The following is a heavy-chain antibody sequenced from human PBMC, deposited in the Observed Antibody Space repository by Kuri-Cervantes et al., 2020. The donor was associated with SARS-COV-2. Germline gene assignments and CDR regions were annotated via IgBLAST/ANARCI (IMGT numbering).Heavy chain of an antibody. Sequence: ASVKVSCKASGYTFTGYYMHWVRQAPGQGLEWMGWINPNSGGTNYAQKFQGWVTMTRDTSISTAYMELRSLRSEDTAVYYCARGDYGSGVYGEYGMDVWGQGTTVTVSS. D-gene: IGHD3-10*01. CDR1: GYTFTGYY. CDR3: ARGDYGSGVYGEYGMDV. CDR2: INPNSGGT. V-gene: IGHV1-2*04. J-gene: IGHJ6*02.